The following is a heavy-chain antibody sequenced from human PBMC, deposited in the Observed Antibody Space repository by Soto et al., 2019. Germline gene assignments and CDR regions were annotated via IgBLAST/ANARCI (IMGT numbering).Heavy chain of an antibody. CDR2: IYYSGST. V-gene: IGHV4-59*08. Sequence: SETMSLTWTVSGGSISSYYWSWIRQPPGKGLEWIGYIYYSGSTNYNPSLKSRVTMSVDTSKNQFSLKLSSVTAADTAVYYCARLWGYYTAYLGQGTLVTVSS. J-gene: IGHJ4*02. CDR1: GGSISSYY. CDR3: ARLWGYYTAY. D-gene: IGHD3-22*01.